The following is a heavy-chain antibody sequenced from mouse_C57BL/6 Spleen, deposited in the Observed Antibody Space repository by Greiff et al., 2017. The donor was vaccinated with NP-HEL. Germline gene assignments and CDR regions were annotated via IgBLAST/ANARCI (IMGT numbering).Heavy chain of an antibody. Sequence: EVHLVESGGGLVKPGGSLKLSCAASGFTFSSYAMSWVRQTPEKRLEWVATISDGGSYTYYPDNVKGRFTISRDNAKNNLYLQMSHLKSEDTAMYYCARDDRSYYFDYWGQGTTLTVSS. J-gene: IGHJ2*01. CDR3: ARDDRSYYFDY. V-gene: IGHV5-4*01. CDR1: GFTFSSYA. CDR2: ISDGGSYT.